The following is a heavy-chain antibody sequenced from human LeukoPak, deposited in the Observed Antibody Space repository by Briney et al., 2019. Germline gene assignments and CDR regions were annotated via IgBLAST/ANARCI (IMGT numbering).Heavy chain of an antibody. CDR1: GASVSTGSYY. CDR3: ARDRSISWFYY. CDR2: IYYSGST. V-gene: IGHV4-61*01. J-gene: IGHJ4*02. Sequence: SETLSLTCTVSGASVSTGSYYWRWIRQPPGKGLEWIGSIYYSGSTNYNPSLKSRVTISLDTSKNQFSLKLSSVTAADTAVYYCARDRSISWFYYWGQGTLVTVSS. D-gene: IGHD6-13*01.